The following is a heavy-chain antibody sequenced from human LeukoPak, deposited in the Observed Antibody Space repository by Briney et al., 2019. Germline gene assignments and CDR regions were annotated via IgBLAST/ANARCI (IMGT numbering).Heavy chain of an antibody. CDR1: GFTVSTNY. D-gene: IGHD2-8*01. Sequence: PGGSLRLSCAASGFTVSTNYMTWVRQAPGKGLEWVSVIYNGDNTYYADSVKGRFTISRDTSTDTLYLQMNGLRAEDTAVYYCARKNGAFDIWGQETMVTVSA. V-gene: IGHV3-66*01. CDR3: ARKNGAFDI. J-gene: IGHJ3*02. CDR2: IYNGDNT.